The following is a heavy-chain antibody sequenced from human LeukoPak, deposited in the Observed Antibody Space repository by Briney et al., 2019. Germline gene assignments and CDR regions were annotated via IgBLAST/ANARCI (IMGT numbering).Heavy chain of an antibody. CDR3: TTVNY. Sequence: GGSLRLSCAASGFTLSSYAMSWVRQAPGKGLEWVGRIKSKSDGGTIAYAAHVKGRVTSARDDSKSTPYLQMNSLKTEDTAVYYCTTVNYWGQGTLVTVSS. J-gene: IGHJ4*02. CDR1: GFTLSSYA. V-gene: IGHV3-15*01. CDR2: IKSKSDGGTI.